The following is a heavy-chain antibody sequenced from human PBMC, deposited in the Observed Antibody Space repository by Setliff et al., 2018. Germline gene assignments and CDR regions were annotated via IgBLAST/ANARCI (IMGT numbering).Heavy chain of an antibody. D-gene: IGHD6-13*01. Sequence: GGSLRLSCAASGFSFSNSWVAWARQPPGKGLEWVANIKSDGSETYYVDSVKGRFTISRDNAKNSLYLQMNSLRVEDTAVYYCARGQLVLWGQGVLVTVSS. CDR2: IKSDGSET. CDR1: GFSFSNSW. J-gene: IGHJ4*02. V-gene: IGHV3-7*01. CDR3: ARGQLVL.